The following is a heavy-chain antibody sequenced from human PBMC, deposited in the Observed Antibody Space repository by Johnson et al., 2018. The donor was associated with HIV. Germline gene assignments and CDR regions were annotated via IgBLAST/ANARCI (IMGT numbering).Heavy chain of an antibody. CDR1: GFTVSSNY. D-gene: IGHD6-25*01. V-gene: IGHV3-53*01. CDR3: ARVGAAGVDAFDT. Sequence: VQLVESGGGLIQPGGSLRLTCAASGFTVSSNYMSWVRQAPGKGLEWVSVIYNSGDTFYADSVQGRFTLSRDNSKNSLYLQMNSLRAEDTAVYYCARVGAAGVDAFDTWGQGTMVIVSS. CDR2: IYNSGDT. J-gene: IGHJ3*02.